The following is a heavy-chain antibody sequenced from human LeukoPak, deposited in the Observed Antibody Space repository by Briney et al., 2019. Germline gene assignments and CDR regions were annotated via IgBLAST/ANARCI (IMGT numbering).Heavy chain of an antibody. Sequence: GRSLRLSCAASGFAFNTYSMHWVRKGPGKGLEWVAVISFDGSTIHCADSVKGRFTISRDNAKNSLYLQMNNLRVEDTAMYYCAGGTGFIIKDWGQGTLVTVSS. CDR1: GFAFNTYS. D-gene: IGHD3-9*01. J-gene: IGHJ4*02. CDR3: AGGTGFIIKD. CDR2: ISFDGSTI. V-gene: IGHV3-30-3*01.